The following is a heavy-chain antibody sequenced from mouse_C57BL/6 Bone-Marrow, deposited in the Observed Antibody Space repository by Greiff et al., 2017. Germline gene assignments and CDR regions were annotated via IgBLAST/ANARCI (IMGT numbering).Heavy chain of an antibody. Sequence: VHVKQSGAELVRPGSSVKMSCKTSGYTFTSYGINWVKQRPGQGLEWIGYIYIGHGYTEYNEKFKGKATLTANTSTSTAYMQLSSLTSEDSAIYFCTRTSYDYASWFAYWGRGTLVTVSA. CDR2: IYIGHGYT. V-gene: IGHV1-58*01. CDR1: GYTFTSYG. CDR3: TRTSYDYASWFAY. D-gene: IGHD2-4*01. J-gene: IGHJ3*01.